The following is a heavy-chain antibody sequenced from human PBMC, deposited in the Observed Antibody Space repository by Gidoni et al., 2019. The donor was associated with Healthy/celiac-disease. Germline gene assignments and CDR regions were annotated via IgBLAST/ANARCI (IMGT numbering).Heavy chain of an antibody. V-gene: IGHV4-34*01. CDR3: ARWEQQLAVFDY. J-gene: IGHJ4*02. Sequence: QVQLQQWGAGLLKPSETLSLTCAVYGGSFSGYYWSWIRQPPGKGLEWIGEINHSGSTNYNPSLKSRVTISVDTSKNQFSLKLSSVTAADTAVYYCARWEQQLAVFDYWGQGTLVTVSS. CDR1: GGSFSGYY. D-gene: IGHD6-13*01. CDR2: INHSGST.